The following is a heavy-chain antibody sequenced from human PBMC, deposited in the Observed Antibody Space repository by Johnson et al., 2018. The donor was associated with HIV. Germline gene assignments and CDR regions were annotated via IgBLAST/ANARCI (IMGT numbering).Heavy chain of an antibody. CDR3: ARERDTDMAGDAFDI. Sequence: VQLVESGGGVVQPGGSLRLSCEASRFTFSSYGMHWVRQAPGKGLEWVAFIRNDGSNKNYGDSVKGRFTISRDNSKNTLYLQMNSLRAEDTAVYYCARERDTDMAGDAFDIWGQGTMVTVSS. J-gene: IGHJ3*02. V-gene: IGHV3-30*02. D-gene: IGHD5-18*01. CDR2: IRNDGSNK. CDR1: RFTFSSYG.